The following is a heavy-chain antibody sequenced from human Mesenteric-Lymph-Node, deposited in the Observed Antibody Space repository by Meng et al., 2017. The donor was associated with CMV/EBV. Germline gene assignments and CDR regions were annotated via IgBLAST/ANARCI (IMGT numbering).Heavy chain of an antibody. Sequence: YSFARSDITGVRQAPGQGLEWMGWMHPNSGNTGYAQKFRGRVSMTSDTSISTAYMELSSLTSEDTAVYFCARELLARTFIIDPFDDWGQGTLVTVSS. D-gene: IGHD3-10*01. J-gene: IGHJ4*02. CDR3: ARELLARTFIIDPFDD. V-gene: IGHV1-8*01. CDR1: YSFARSD. CDR2: MHPNSGNT.